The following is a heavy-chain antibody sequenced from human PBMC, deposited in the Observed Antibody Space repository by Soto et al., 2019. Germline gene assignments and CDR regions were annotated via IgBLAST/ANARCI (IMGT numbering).Heavy chain of an antibody. J-gene: IGHJ4*02. D-gene: IGHD5-12*01. V-gene: IGHV1-69*01. CDR3: AREGSGYNV. CDR2: IVPVFGRP. Sequence: SVQVSCKASGGSFSNIGISWVRQANRQGLEWMGGIVPVFGRPNYAQRFRGRLTITADESTSTGYMELISLRSDDTAVYYCAREGSGYNVWGQGTQVNFSS. CDR1: GGSFSNIG.